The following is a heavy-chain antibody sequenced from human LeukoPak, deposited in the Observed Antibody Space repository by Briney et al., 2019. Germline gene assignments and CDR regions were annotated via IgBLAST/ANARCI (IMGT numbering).Heavy chain of an antibody. CDR1: GGSFSGYY. V-gene: IGHV4-34*01. Sequence: SETLSLTCAAYGGSFSGYYWSWIRQPPGKGLEWIGEINHSGSTNYNPSLKSRVTISVDTSKNQFSLKLSSVTAADTAVYYCARGRRARSTRGYYYDSWGQGTLVTVSS. CDR3: ARGRRARSTRGYYYDS. J-gene: IGHJ4*02. D-gene: IGHD3-22*01. CDR2: INHSGST.